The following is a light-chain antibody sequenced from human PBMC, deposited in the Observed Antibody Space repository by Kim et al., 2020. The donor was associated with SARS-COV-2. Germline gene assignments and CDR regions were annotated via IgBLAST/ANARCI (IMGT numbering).Light chain of an antibody. CDR1: SSNIGNNY. CDR3: AAWDDSLSAVV. Sequence: GQRVTISCSGSSSNIGNNYVSWFQQLPGTAPKLLIYRDSRRPSGVPERFSGSKSGISASLPISGLRSEDEADYYCAAWDDSLSAVVFGGGTQLTVL. CDR2: RDS. V-gene: IGLV1-47*01. J-gene: IGLJ3*02.